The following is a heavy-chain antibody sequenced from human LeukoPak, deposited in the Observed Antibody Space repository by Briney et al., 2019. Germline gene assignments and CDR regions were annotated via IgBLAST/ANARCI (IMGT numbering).Heavy chain of an antibody. D-gene: IGHD4-11*01. CDR2: IYTRGST. CDR3: ARVDSNYLPVRFDP. V-gene: IGHV4-61*02. CDR1: GGSISSGSYY. Sequence: PSQTLSLTCTVSGGSISSGSYYWSRIRQPAGKGLEWIGRIYTRGSTNYNPSLKSRVTISVDTSKNQFSLKLSSVTAADTAVYYCARVDSNYLPVRFDPWGQGTLVTVSS. J-gene: IGHJ5*02.